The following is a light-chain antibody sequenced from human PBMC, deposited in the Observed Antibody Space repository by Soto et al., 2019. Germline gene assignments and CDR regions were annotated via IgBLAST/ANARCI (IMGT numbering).Light chain of an antibody. V-gene: IGKV1-33*01. Sequence: DIQMTQSPSSLSASVGDRVTITCQASRDIKNYLNWYQQKPGKAPKLLIYEASSLETGVPSRFSGGGSGAHFTFTISSLQPEDFATYYCQQYVNLPLTFGGGTKVDVK. CDR1: RDIKNY. J-gene: IGKJ4*01. CDR2: EAS. CDR3: QQYVNLPLT.